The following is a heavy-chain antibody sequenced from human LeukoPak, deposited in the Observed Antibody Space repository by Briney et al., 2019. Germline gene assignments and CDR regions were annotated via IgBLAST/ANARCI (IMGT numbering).Heavy chain of an antibody. Sequence: PGESLRLSCAASGFTFSSYWMSWVRQAPGKGLERVANIKQDRREKYYVDSVKGRFTISRDNAKNSLYLQMNSLRAEDTAVYYCAKYGWGLFDYWGQGTLVTVSS. J-gene: IGHJ4*02. V-gene: IGHV3-7*03. CDR1: GFTFSSYW. D-gene: IGHD6-19*01. CDR3: AKYGWGLFDY. CDR2: IKQDRREK.